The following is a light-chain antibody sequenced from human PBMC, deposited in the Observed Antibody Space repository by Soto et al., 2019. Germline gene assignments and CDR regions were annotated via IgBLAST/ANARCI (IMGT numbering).Light chain of an antibody. V-gene: IGLV2-8*01. J-gene: IGLJ1*01. Sequence: QSALTQPPSASGSPGQSVTISCGGTSSDVGAYNYVSWYQQHPGKAPKLMIYEVAKRPSGVPDRFSGSKSGTTASLTVSGLQPEDEADYYCISYAGSTNFFVFGNGTKVT. CDR2: EVA. CDR3: ISYAGSTNFFV. CDR1: SSDVGAYNY.